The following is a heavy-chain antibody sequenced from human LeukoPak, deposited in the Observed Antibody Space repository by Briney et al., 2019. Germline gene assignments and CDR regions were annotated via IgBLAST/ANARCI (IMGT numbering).Heavy chain of an antibody. J-gene: IGHJ4*02. D-gene: IGHD3-10*01. CDR2: IYHSGST. Sequence: SETLSLTCAVSGYSISSGYYWGWIRQPPGKGLEWIGSIYHSGSTYYNPSLKSRVTISVDTSKNQFSLKLSSVTAADTAVYYCARDSLGPVLLWFGELGYWGRGTLVTVSS. V-gene: IGHV4-38-2*02. CDR1: GYSISSGYY. CDR3: ARDSLGPVLLWFGELGY.